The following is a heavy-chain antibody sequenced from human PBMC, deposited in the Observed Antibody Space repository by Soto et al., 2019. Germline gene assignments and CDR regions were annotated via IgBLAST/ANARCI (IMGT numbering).Heavy chain of an antibody. CDR1: GYTFTSYY. D-gene: IGHD3-10*01. CDR3: ASWAFGELLTDAFDI. V-gene: IGHV1-46*03. J-gene: IGHJ3*02. CDR2: INPSGGST. Sequence: VASVKVSCKASGYTFTSYYMHWVRQAPGQGLEWMGIINPSGGSTSYAQKFQGRVTMTRDTSTSTVYMELSSLGSEDTAVYYCASWAFGELLTDAFDIWGQRTMVTVSS.